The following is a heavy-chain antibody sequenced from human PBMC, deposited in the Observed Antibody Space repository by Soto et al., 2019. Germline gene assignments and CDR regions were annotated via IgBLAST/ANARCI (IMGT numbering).Heavy chain of an antibody. D-gene: IGHD3-9*01. CDR1: GYTFTSYG. J-gene: IGHJ6*02. Sequence: GASVKVSCKASGYTFTSYGISWVRQAPGQGLEWMGWISAYNGNTNYAQKLQGRVTMTTDTSTSTAYMELRSLRSDDTAVYYCARGIDILTGYNYYYGMDVWGQGTTVTVSS. CDR2: ISAYNGNT. V-gene: IGHV1-18*01. CDR3: ARGIDILTGYNYYYGMDV.